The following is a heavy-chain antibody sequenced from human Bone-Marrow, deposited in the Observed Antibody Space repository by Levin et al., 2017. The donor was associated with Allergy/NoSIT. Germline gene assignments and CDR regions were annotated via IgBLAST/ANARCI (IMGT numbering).Heavy chain of an antibody. CDR2: IGGNGRST. V-gene: IGHV3-64D*06. CDR3: VKAFIFRGGIFDH. CDR1: GFTFSDST. Sequence: HPGGSLRLSCSASGFTFSDSTMHWVRLAPGKGLEHVSAIGGNGRSTDYAESVKGRFTISRDNSKNTVYLQMSSLRTDDTAVYYCVKAFIFRGGIFDHWGQGTLVTVSS. J-gene: IGHJ4*02. D-gene: IGHD3-10*01.